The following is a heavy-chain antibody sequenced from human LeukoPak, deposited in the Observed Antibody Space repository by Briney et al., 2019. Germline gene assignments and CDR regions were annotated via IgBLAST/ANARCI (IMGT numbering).Heavy chain of an antibody. CDR2: ISSIISYI. CDR3: ARGDRTHDY. V-gene: IGHV3-21*01. Sequence: GRSLRLSCPASTFTSSSYSVKWVRHAPRKWLEWVSSISSIISYIYYAESAKARFTTSRANAKNSLYLQMNSLSAEDRAVYYCARGDRTHDYWGKGTLVTVSS. J-gene: IGHJ4*02. CDR1: TFTSSSYS.